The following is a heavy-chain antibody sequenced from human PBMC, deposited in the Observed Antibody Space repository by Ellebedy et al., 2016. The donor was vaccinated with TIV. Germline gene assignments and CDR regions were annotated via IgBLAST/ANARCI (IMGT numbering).Heavy chain of an antibody. CDR3: ANNRYFNS. Sequence: MPSETLSLTCAVYGGSFSDDYWGWIRQPPGKGLEWIGTIYYSGSTYYNPSLKSRVTISVDTSKNQFSLKLSSVTAADTAVYYCANNRYFNSWGQGTLVTVSS. V-gene: IGHV4-34*01. D-gene: IGHD1-14*01. CDR2: IYYSGST. J-gene: IGHJ4*02. CDR1: GGSFSDDY.